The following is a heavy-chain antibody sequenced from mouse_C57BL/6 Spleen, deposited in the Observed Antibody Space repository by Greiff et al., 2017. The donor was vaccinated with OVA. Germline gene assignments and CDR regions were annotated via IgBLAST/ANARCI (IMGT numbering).Heavy chain of an antibody. CDR3: ARRGSESGEYYFDY. Sequence: EVQLVESGGGLVKPGGSLKLSCAASGFTFSDYGMHWVRQAPEKGLAWVAYISSGSSTIYYADTVQGRITISRDNAKNTLILQMTRLRTEETAMYYCARRGSESGEYYFDYWGQGTTLTVSS. J-gene: IGHJ2*01. CDR2: ISSGSSTI. D-gene: IGHD3-2*02. CDR1: GFTFSDYG. V-gene: IGHV5-17*01.